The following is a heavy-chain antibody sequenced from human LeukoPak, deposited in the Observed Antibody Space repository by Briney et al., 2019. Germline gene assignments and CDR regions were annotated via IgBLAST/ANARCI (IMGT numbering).Heavy chain of an antibody. D-gene: IGHD3-16*01. CDR3: ASMGNRRMITYCFDP. V-gene: IGHV4-31*03. Sequence: PPQTPSDTRTVSGGSISSGVYYWSWIRQHPGKGLEWIGYIYYSGSTYYNPSLKSRVTISVDTSKNQFSLKLSSVTAADTAVYYCASMGNRRMITYCFDPWAEETLVTVSS. CDR2: IYYSGST. CDR1: GGSISSGVYY. J-gene: IGHJ5*02.